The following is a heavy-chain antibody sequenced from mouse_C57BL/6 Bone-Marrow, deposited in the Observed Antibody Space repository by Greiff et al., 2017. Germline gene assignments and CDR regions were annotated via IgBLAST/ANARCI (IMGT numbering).Heavy chain of an antibody. D-gene: IGHD2-5*01. CDR3: AKGNLYYSNYVFAY. CDR2: IYPGDGDT. Sequence: VKLQESGPELVKPGASVKISCKASGYAFSSSWMNWVKQRPGTGLEWIGRIYPGDGDTNYNGKFKGKATLTADKSSSTAYMQLSSLTSEDSAVYFCAKGNLYYSNYVFAYWGQGTLVTVSA. J-gene: IGHJ3*01. V-gene: IGHV1-82*01. CDR1: GYAFSSSW.